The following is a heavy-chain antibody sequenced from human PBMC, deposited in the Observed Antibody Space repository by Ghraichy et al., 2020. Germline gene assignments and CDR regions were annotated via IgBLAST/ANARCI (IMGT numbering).Heavy chain of an antibody. CDR3: ATVDYGGHPDDAFDI. CDR1: GYTLTELS. J-gene: IGHJ3*02. V-gene: IGHV1-24*01. Sequence: ASVKVSCKVSGYTLTELSMHWVRQAPGKGLEWMGGFDPEDGETIYAQKFQGRVTMTEDTSTDTAYMELSSLRSEDTAVYYCATVDYGGHPDDAFDIWGQGTMVTVSS. CDR2: FDPEDGET. D-gene: IGHD4-23*01.